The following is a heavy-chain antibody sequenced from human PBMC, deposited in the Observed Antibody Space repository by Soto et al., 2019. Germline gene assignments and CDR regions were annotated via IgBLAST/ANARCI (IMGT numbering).Heavy chain of an antibody. CDR2: IYHSGST. CDR3: ARGEWEQEAFDP. V-gene: IGHV4-30-2*01. Sequence: PSETLSLTCAVSGGSISSGGYSWSWIRQPPGKGPEWIGYIYHSGSTYYNPSLKSRVTISVDRSKNQFSLKLSSVTAADTAVYYCARGEWEQEAFDPWGQGTLVTVSS. J-gene: IGHJ5*02. D-gene: IGHD1-26*01. CDR1: GGSISSGGYS.